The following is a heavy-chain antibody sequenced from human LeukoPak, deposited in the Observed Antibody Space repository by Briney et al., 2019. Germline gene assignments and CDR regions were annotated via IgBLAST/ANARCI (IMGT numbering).Heavy chain of an antibody. D-gene: IGHD1-26*01. CDR3: AKDLELAPFDY. CDR2: IRYDGSDK. Sequence: GGSLRLSCAPSGFIFSSYGMHWVRQAPGKGLEWVAFIRYDGSDKHYADSVKSRLTISRDNSKDTLYLQMNNLGAEDTAVYYCAKDLELAPFDYWGQGTLVTVSS. CDR1: GFIFSSYG. J-gene: IGHJ4*02. V-gene: IGHV3-30*02.